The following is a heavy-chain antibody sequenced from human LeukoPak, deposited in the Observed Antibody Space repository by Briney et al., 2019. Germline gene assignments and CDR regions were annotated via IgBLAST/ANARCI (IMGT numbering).Heavy chain of an antibody. CDR2: INAFNGDT. CDR1: GYTFTNYV. Sequence: ASEKVSCKASGYTFTNYVLHWVRQAPAQRPDWMGWINAFNGDTKYSQHFQGRVTITRDPSASTAYMELSSLTSEDTALYYCGRDDCGDTCYPGGYWGQGTLVTVSS. D-gene: IGHD2-21*01. V-gene: IGHV1-3*01. CDR3: GRDDCGDTCYPGGY. J-gene: IGHJ4*02.